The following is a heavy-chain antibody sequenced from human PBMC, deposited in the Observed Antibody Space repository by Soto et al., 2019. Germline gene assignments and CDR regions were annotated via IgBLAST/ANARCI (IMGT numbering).Heavy chain of an antibody. J-gene: IGHJ3*02. CDR1: GYTFTSYY. CDR2: INPSGGST. Sequence: EASVKVSCKASGYTFTSYYRHWVRQAPGQGLEWMGIINPSGGSTSYAQKFQGRVTMTRDTSTSTVYMELSSLRSEDTAVYYCASKVATIDAFDIWGQGTMVTVSS. V-gene: IGHV1-46*01. D-gene: IGHD5-12*01. CDR3: ASKVATIDAFDI.